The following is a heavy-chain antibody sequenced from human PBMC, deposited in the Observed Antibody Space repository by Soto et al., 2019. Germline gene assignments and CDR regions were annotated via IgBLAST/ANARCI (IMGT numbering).Heavy chain of an antibody. Sequence: LRLSCAASGFTFSSYWMHWVRQAPGKGLVWVSRINSDGSSTSYADSVKGRFTISRDNAKNTLYLQMNSLRAEDTAVYYCARPLYSYGYPQEDFDYWGQGTLVTVYS. CDR1: GFTFSSYW. J-gene: IGHJ4*02. CDR3: ARPLYSYGYPQEDFDY. V-gene: IGHV3-74*01. CDR2: INSDGSST. D-gene: IGHD5-18*01.